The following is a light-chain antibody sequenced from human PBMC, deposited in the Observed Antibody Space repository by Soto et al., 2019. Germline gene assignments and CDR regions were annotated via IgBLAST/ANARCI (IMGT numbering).Light chain of an antibody. V-gene: IGLV2-11*01. CDR3: CSYAGSYTVI. Sequence: QLVLTQPPSVSGSPGQSVSISCTGTSSDVGNYNYVSWYQQHPGKAPKLMIYDVSRRPSGVPDRFSGSKSGNTASLTISGLQAEDEADYYCCSYAGSYTVIFGGGTKLTVL. J-gene: IGLJ2*01. CDR2: DVS. CDR1: SSDVGNYNY.